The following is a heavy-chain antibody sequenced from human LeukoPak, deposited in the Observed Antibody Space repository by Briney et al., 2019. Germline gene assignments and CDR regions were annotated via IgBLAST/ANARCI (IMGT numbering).Heavy chain of an antibody. V-gene: IGHV4-39*01. CDR3: ARRSHPGYCSGSSCYDAFDI. D-gene: IGHD2-15*01. CDR1: GGSISSSSYY. Sequence: SETLSLTCTVSGGSISSSSYYWGWIRQPPGKGLEWIGSIYYSGSTYYNPSLKSRVTISVDTSKNQFSLKLSSVTAADTAVYYCARRSHPGYCSGSSCYDAFDIWGQGTTVTISS. CDR2: IYYSGST. J-gene: IGHJ3*02.